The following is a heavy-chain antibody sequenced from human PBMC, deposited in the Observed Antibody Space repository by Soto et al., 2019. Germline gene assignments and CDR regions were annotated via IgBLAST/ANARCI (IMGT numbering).Heavy chain of an antibody. J-gene: IGHJ3*02. CDR2: ISNSGGST. CDR1: GFIFSTYA. V-gene: IGHV3-23*01. D-gene: IGHD4-17*01. CDR3: AHPRGYGVFDAVDI. Sequence: PVGSLRLSCAASGFIFSTYAMNWVRQAPGKGLEWVSAISNSGGSTYYAESVRGRFTISRDNSINTLFLIMSALRTEDTAVYYCAHPRGYGVFDAVDIWGQGTMVTVSS.